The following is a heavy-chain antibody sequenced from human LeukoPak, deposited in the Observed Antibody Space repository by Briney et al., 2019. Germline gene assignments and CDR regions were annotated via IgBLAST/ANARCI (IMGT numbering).Heavy chain of an antibody. V-gene: IGHV3-74*03. CDR1: GFSFSSYW. J-gene: IGHJ4*02. CDR3: ARVSFCPRCHFDY. CDR2: ISPDGSSA. Sequence: GGSLRLSCAASGFSFSSYWMHWVRQAPGKGVVWVARISPDGSSAMYADSVRGGVTISREKAEKTLYLQLNRLRAEDTAVYYCARVSFCPRCHFDYWGQGTLVTVSS. D-gene: IGHD2/OR15-2a*01.